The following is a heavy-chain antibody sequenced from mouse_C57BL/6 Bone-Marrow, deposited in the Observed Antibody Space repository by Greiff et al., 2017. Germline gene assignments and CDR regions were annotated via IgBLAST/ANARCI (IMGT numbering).Heavy chain of an antibody. J-gene: IGHJ3*01. V-gene: IGHV14-3*01. D-gene: IGHD1-1*01. CDR3: ASARGYGGGFAY. CDR1: GFNIKNTY. Sequence: EVQLQESVAELVRPGASVKLSCTASGFNIKNTYMHWVKQRPEQGLEWIGRIDPANGNTKYAPKFQGKATITADTSSNTAYLQLRSLPSEDTAIFYGASARGYGGGFAYGGQGTLVTVS. CDR2: IDPANGNT.